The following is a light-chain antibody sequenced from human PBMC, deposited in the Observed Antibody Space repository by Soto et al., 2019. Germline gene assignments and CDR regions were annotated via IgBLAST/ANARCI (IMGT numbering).Light chain of an antibody. J-gene: IGLJ2*01. CDR3: SSYTSSSTPVV. CDR1: GSDVGAYNY. V-gene: IGLV2-14*01. Sequence: QSALTQPASVSGSPGQSITISCTGSGSDVGAYNYVSWYQQYPDKAPKLLIFEVTNRPSGVSDRFSGSKSGNTASLTISSLQAEDEADYYCSSYTSSSTPVVFGGGTKLTVL. CDR2: EVT.